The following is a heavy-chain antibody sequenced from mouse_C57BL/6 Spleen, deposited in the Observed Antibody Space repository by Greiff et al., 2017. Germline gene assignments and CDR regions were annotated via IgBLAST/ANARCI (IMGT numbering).Heavy chain of an antibody. Sequence: EVHLVESGEGLVKPGGSLKLSCAASGFTFSSYAMSWVRQTPEKRLEWVAYISSGGDYIYYADTVKGRFTISRDNARNTLYLQMSSLKSEDTAMYYCTRGDYDYDLAWFAYWGQGTLVTVSA. CDR3: TRGDYDYDLAWFAY. J-gene: IGHJ3*01. CDR2: ISSGGDYI. D-gene: IGHD2-4*01. CDR1: GFTFSSYA. V-gene: IGHV5-9-1*02.